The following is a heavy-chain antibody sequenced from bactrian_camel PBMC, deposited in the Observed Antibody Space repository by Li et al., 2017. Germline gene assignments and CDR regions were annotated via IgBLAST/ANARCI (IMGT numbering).Heavy chain of an antibody. Sequence: HVQLVESGGGSVQAGGSLRLSCVASGYSDFCMGWFRQAPGKEREVVATIYHGGATTYYADSVKGRFTISRDDAKNTVDLRLNSLESEDTALYYCATSMQYGASWSFLREYNYWGQGTQVTVS. J-gene: IGHJ4*01. D-gene: IGHD6*01. V-gene: IGHV3S1*01. CDR1: GYSDFC. CDR3: ATSMQYGASWSFLREYNY. CDR2: IYHGGATT.